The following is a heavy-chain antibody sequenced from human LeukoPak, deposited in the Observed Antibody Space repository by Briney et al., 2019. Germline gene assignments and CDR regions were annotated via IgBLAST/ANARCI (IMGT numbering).Heavy chain of an antibody. J-gene: IGHJ4*02. CDR3: ARSTHYDFWSGYYYFDY. CDR2: IYPGDSDT. D-gene: IGHD3-3*01. Sequence: GESLQISCKGSGYSFTSYWIGWVRQMPGKGLEWMGIIYPGDSDTRYSPSFQGQVTISADKSISTAYLQWSSLKASDTAMYYCARSTHYDFWSGYYYFDYWGQGTLVTVSS. CDR1: GYSFTSYW. V-gene: IGHV5-51*01.